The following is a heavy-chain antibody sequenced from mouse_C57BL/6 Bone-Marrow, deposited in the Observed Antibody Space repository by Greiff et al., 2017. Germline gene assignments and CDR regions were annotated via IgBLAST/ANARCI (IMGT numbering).Heavy chain of an antibody. CDR1: GYTFTSYW. Sequence: QVQLKQPGAELVKPGASVKVSCKASGYTFTSYWMHWVQQRPGQGLEWIGRIHPSDSDTNYNQKFKGQATLTVDKSSSTAYMQLSSLTSEDSAVYYCAIEERLRREDWYLYVWRTGTTVTVSS. CDR3: AIEERLRREDWYLYV. D-gene: IGHD2-4*01. V-gene: IGHV1-74*01. CDR2: IHPSDSDT. J-gene: IGHJ1*03.